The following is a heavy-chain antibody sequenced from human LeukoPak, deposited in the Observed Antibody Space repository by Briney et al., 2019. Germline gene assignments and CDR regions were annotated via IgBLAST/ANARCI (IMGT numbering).Heavy chain of an antibody. D-gene: IGHD6-19*01. Sequence: AETLSLTCAVSGGSFSGYYWTWVRQAPGKGLEWVANIKQDGSEKYYVDSVKGRFTISRDNAKNSLYLQMNSLRAEDTAVYYCARDHTVGQWPTHFDYWGQGTLVTVSS. CDR2: IKQDGSEK. V-gene: IGHV3-7*01. CDR3: ARDHTVGQWPTHFDY. CDR1: GGSFSGYY. J-gene: IGHJ4*02.